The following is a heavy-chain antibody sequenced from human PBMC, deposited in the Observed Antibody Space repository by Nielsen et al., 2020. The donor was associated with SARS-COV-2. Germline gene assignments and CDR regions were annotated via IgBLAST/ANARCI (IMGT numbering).Heavy chain of an antibody. Sequence: SQTLSLTCAISGDSVSSSSAAWNWLRQSPSRGLEWLGRTYYRSKWYNDYAVSVKSRITINPDTSKNQFSLHLNSVTPEDTAVYYCARARGAYGDYYYYYYTDVWGKGTTDTVSS. CDR2: TYYRSKWYN. CDR3: ARARGAYGDYYYYYYTDV. CDR1: GDSVSSSSAA. J-gene: IGHJ6*03. V-gene: IGHV6-1*01. D-gene: IGHD4-17*01.